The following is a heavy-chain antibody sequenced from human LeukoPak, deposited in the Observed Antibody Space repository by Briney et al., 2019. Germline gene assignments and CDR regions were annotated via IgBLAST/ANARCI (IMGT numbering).Heavy chain of an antibody. J-gene: IGHJ4*02. Sequence: ASVKVSCKASGGTFSSYAISWVRQAPGQGLEWMGGIIPIFGTANYTQKFQGRVTITTDESTSTAYMELSSLRSEDTAVYYCAGARSDYYDSSGYPNLPFDYWGQGTLVTVSS. D-gene: IGHD3-22*01. CDR1: GGTFSSYA. CDR2: IIPIFGTA. CDR3: AGARSDYYDSSGYPNLPFDY. V-gene: IGHV1-69*05.